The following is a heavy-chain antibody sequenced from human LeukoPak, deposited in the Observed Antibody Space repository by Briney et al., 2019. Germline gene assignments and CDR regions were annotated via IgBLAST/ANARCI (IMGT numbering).Heavy chain of an antibody. CDR1: GFTFDDYA. CDR3: AREEGN. V-gene: IGHV3-9*01. Sequence: GRSLRLSCAASGFTFDDYAMHWVRQAPGKGLEWVSGISWNSGSIGYADSVKGRFTSSRDNAKNSLYLQMNSLRAEDTAVYYCAREEGNWGQGTLVTVSS. J-gene: IGHJ4*02. CDR2: ISWNSGSI.